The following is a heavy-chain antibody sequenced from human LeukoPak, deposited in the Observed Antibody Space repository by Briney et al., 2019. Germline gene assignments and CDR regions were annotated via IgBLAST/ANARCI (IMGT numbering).Heavy chain of an antibody. Sequence: GGSLRLSCAASGFTFRRYWMSWARQASGEGLEWVANIKQDGGEKYYVDSVKGRFTISRDNAKNSLYLQMNSLRAEDTAVYYCVGLGENYWGQGTLVTVSS. CDR2: IKQDGGEK. CDR1: GFTFRRYW. CDR3: VGLGENY. J-gene: IGHJ4*02. V-gene: IGHV3-7*02. D-gene: IGHD3-10*01.